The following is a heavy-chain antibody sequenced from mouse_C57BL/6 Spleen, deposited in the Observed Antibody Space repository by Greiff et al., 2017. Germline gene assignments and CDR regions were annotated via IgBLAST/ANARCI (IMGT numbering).Heavy chain of an antibody. J-gene: IGHJ1*03. CDR2: ISSGGDYI. Sequence: EVMLVESGEGLVKPGGSLKLSCAASGFTFSSYAMSWVRQTPEKRLEWVAYISSGGDYIYYADTVKGRFTISRDNARNTLYLQMSSLKSEDTAMYYCTRDLYYGNYDWYFDVWGTGTTVTVSS. V-gene: IGHV5-9-1*02. D-gene: IGHD2-1*01. CDR3: TRDLYYGNYDWYFDV. CDR1: GFTFSSYA.